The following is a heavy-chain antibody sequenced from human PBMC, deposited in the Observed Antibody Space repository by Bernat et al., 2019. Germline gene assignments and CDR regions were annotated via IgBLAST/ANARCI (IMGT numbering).Heavy chain of an antibody. CDR1: GFTFSSYG. CDR2: ISYDGSNK. Sequence: QVQLVESGGGVVQPVRSLRLSCAASGFTFSSYGMHWVRQAPGKGLEWVAVISYDGSNKYYADSVKGRFTISRDNSKNTLYLQMNSLRAEDTAVYYCARDRYCSGGGCPDYYYGMDVWGQGTTVTVSS. V-gene: IGHV3-30*03. D-gene: IGHD2-15*01. CDR3: ARDRYCSGGGCPDYYYGMDV. J-gene: IGHJ6*02.